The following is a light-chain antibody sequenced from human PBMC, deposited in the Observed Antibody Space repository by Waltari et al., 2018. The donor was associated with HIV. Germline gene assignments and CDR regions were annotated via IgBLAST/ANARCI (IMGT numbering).Light chain of an antibody. CDR1: QTVSTN. J-gene: IGKJ1*01. CDR3: QQYNDWPTT. Sequence: EIALTHSAATLSVSPGERATLSCRASQTVSTNLAWYQQKPGQAPRVLIYDASTRATGTPARVSGSGSGTEFTLTISSLQSEDFAGYFCQQYNDWPTTFGQGTKVEIK. CDR2: DAS. V-gene: IGKV3-15*01.